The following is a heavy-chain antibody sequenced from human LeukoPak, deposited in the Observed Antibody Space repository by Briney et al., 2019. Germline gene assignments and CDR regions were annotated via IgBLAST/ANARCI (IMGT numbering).Heavy chain of an antibody. Sequence: GGSLRVSCAASGFTFDDYAMHWVRQAPGKGLEWVSGISWNSGSIGYADSVKGRFTISRDNAKNSLYLQMNSLRAEDTALYYCAKARDGCFDYWGQGTLVTVSS. CDR2: ISWNSGSI. D-gene: IGHD5-24*01. CDR3: AKARDGCFDY. V-gene: IGHV3-9*01. J-gene: IGHJ4*02. CDR1: GFTFDDYA.